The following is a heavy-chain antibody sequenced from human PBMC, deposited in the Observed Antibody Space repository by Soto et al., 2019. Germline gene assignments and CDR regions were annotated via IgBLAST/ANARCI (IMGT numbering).Heavy chain of an antibody. Sequence: ETLSLTCPVSGASIRSSSYYWGWIRQPPGKGLEWIGSIYYSGSTYYNPSLKSRVTISVDTSKNQFSLKLSSVTAADTAVYYCAITPPFRIAARLGYSSYGMDVWGQGTKVIVYS. D-gene: IGHD6-6*01. V-gene: IGHV4-39*01. J-gene: IGHJ6*02. CDR1: GASIRSSSYY. CDR3: AITPPFRIAARLGYSSYGMDV. CDR2: IYYSGST.